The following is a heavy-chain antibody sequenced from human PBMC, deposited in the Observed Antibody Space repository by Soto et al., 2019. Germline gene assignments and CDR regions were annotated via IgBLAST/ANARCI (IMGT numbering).Heavy chain of an antibody. CDR1: GGSISSGDYY. J-gene: IGHJ6*02. Sequence: QVQLQESGPGLVKPSQTLSLTCTVSGGSISSGDYYWSWIRQHPGKGLEWIGYIYYSGSTYYNPSLKSRVTISVDTSKNQFSLKLSSVTAADTAVYYCARGFGTVGYYYYYGMDVWGQGTTVTVSS. D-gene: IGHD1-26*01. V-gene: IGHV4-31*03. CDR3: ARGFGTVGYYYYYGMDV. CDR2: IYYSGST.